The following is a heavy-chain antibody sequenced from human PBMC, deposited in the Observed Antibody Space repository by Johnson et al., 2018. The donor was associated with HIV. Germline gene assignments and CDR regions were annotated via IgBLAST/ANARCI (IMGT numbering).Heavy chain of an antibody. CDR1: GFTFSSYG. CDR2: IWYDGSNK. CDR3: AKDRGLLDAFDI. Sequence: QVQLVESGGGVVQPGRSLRLSCAASGFTFSSYGMHWVRQAPGKGLEWVAVIWYDGSNKYYADSVKGRFTISRDNSKNTLYLQMNSLRAEDTAVYYCAKDRGLLDAFDIWGQGTKVTVSS. J-gene: IGHJ3*02. V-gene: IGHV3-33*06.